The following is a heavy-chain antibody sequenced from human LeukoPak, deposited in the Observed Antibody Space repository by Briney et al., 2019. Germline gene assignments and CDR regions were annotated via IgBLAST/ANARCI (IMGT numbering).Heavy chain of an antibody. CDR3: ARIGIAAAGEPFDY. J-gene: IGHJ4*02. V-gene: IGHV1-2*02. Sequence: ASVTVSCKASGYTFTGYYMHWVRPAPGQGLEWMGWINPNSGGTNYAQKFQGRVTMTRDTSISTAYMELSRLRSDDTAVYYCARIGIAAAGEPFDYWGQGTLVTVSS. D-gene: IGHD6-13*01. CDR1: GYTFTGYY. CDR2: INPNSGGT.